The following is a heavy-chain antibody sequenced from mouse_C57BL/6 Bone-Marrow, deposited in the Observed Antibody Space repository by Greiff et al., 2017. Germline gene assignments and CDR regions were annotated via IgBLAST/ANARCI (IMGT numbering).Heavy chain of an antibody. D-gene: IGHD2-2*01. Sequence: LQQSGPELVKPGASVKISCKASGYAFSSSWLNWVKQRPGQGLEWIGRIYPGDGDPNYNGKFTGKATQTADKSSSTAYIQLSSLTSEDSAVYFCARCGYDAWFAYWGQGTLVTVSA. CDR2: IYPGDGDP. J-gene: IGHJ3*01. CDR1: GYAFSSSW. CDR3: ARCGYDAWFAY. V-gene: IGHV1-82*01.